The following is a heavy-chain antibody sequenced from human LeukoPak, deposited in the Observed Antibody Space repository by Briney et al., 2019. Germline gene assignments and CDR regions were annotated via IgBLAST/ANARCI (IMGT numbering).Heavy chain of an antibody. D-gene: IGHD1-1*01. J-gene: IGHJ4*02. CDR2: ISSSSSYI. Sequence: PGGSLRLSCAASGFTFSSYSMNWVRQAPGKGLEWVSSISSSSSYIYYADSVKGRFTISRDNAKNSLYLQMNSLRAEDTAVYYCARDDTTGTAYFDYRGQGTLVTVSS. V-gene: IGHV3-21*01. CDR1: GFTFSSYS. CDR3: ARDDTTGTAYFDY.